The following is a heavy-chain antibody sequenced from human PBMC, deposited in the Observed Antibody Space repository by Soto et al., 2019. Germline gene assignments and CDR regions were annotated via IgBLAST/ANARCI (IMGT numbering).Heavy chain of an antibody. J-gene: IGHJ4*02. D-gene: IGHD6-6*01. Sequence: QVQLVESGGGVVQPGRSLRLSCAASGFTFSSYGMHWVRQAPGKGLEWVAVISYDGSNKYYADSVKGRFTISRDNSKNTLYLQMNSLRAEDTAVYYCAREGYSSSSQGLALGYWGQGTLVTVSS. CDR2: ISYDGSNK. CDR3: AREGYSSSSQGLALGY. V-gene: IGHV3-30*19. CDR1: GFTFSSYG.